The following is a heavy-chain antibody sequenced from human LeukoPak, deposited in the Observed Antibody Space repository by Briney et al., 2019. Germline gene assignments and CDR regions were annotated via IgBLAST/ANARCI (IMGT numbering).Heavy chain of an antibody. V-gene: IGHV3-23*01. CDR2: TSGSGGRT. D-gene: IGHD4-17*01. CDR3: AKENGAYGFDY. Sequence: SGGSLRLSCAASGFSFSRYSMNWVRQAPGKGLEWVSATSGSGGRTYYADSVKGRFTISRDNSKNTLYLQMNSLRAEDTAVYYCAKENGAYGFDYWGQGTLVTVSS. J-gene: IGHJ4*02. CDR1: GFSFSRYS.